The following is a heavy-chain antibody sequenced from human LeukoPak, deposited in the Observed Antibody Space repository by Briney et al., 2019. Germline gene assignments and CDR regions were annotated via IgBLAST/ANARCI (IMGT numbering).Heavy chain of an antibody. CDR2: ITGSGGNT. V-gene: IGHV3-23*01. CDR3: AKDSNFIVGATDY. Sequence: GGSLRLSCAASGFIFSSYSMSWVRQAPGKGLEWVSVITGSGGNTYYADSVKGRFTISKDNSKNTVYLQMSSLRVDDTAVYYCAKDSNFIVGATDYWGQGTLVTVSS. D-gene: IGHD1-26*01. CDR1: GFIFSSYS. J-gene: IGHJ4*02.